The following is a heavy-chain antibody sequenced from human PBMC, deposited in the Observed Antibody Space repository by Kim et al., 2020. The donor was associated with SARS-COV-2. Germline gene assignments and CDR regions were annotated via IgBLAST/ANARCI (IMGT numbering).Heavy chain of an antibody. J-gene: IGHJ3*02. V-gene: IGHV1-46*01. CDR2: INPSGGST. D-gene: IGHD2-21*02. CDR3: ARGDCGGDCSGAFDI. Sequence: ASVKVSCKASGYTFTSYYMHWVRQAPGQGLEWMGIINPSGGSTSYAQKFQGRVTMTRDTSTSTVYMELSSLRSEDTAVYYCARGDCGGDCSGAFDIWGQGTMVTVSS. CDR1: GYTFTSYY.